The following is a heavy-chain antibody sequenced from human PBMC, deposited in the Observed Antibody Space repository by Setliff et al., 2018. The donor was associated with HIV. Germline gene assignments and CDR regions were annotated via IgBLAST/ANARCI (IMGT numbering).Heavy chain of an antibody. V-gene: IGHV3-23*01. CDR1: GFAFSSNA. D-gene: IGHD6-19*01. CDR2: LSDSGGTT. CDR3: AKDSSGWLGYFDY. Sequence: GGSLRLSCEASGFAFSSNAMSWVRQSPGKGLEWVSSLSDSGGTTFYVDSVKGRFTISRDNSKNTLYLQMNSLRVEDTAVYYCAKDSSGWLGYFDYWGQGTLVTVSS. J-gene: IGHJ4*02.